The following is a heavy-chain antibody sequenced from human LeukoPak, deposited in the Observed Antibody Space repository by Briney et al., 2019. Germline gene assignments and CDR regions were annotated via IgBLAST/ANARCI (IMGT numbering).Heavy chain of an antibody. J-gene: IGHJ3*02. CDR2: IKSDAGRP. D-gene: IGHD1-14*01. V-gene: IGHV3-74*01. Sequence: GGSLTLSCAASGFTVRVYWMHWVRHAPGKGLVCVSRIKSDAGRPSYADFVKGRFNISRDNAKNTLYLQMNSLRVKDTALYYCARETREAGSGDHQTGAFDIWGQGTMVSVSS. CDR1: GFTVRVYW. CDR3: ARETREAGSGDHQTGAFDI.